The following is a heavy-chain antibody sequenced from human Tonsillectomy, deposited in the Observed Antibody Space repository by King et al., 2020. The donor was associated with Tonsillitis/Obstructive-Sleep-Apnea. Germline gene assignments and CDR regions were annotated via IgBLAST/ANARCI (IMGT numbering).Heavy chain of an antibody. CDR1: GFTFNSYW. V-gene: IGHV3-7*01. CDR2: IKEDGSEK. Sequence: VQLVESGGGLVQPGGSLRLSCAASGFTFNSYWMSWVRQAPGKGLEWVANIKEDGSEKYYVDSVKGRFTISRDNAKNSLYLQMNSLRAEDTAVYYCAGDLTPIYDSSRYYDAFDIWGQGTVVTVSS. D-gene: IGHD3-22*01. CDR3: AGDLTPIYDSSRYYDAFDI. J-gene: IGHJ3*02.